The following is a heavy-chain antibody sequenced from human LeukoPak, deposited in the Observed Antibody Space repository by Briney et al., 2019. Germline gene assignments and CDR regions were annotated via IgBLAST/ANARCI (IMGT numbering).Heavy chain of an antibody. CDR2: IKQDGSEK. CDR1: GFTFSSYW. V-gene: IGHV3-7*01. Sequence: GGSLRLSCAASGFTFSSYWMSWVRQAPGKGLEWVANIKQDGSEKYYVDSVKGRFTISRDNAKNSLYLQMNSLRAEDTAVYYCARDIRITYYYDSSGYYSDYYYYGMDVWGQGTTVTVSS. CDR3: ARDIRITYYYDSSGYYSDYYYYGMDV. J-gene: IGHJ6*02. D-gene: IGHD3-22*01.